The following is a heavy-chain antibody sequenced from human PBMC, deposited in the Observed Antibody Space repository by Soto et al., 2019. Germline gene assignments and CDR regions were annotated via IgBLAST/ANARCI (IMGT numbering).Heavy chain of an antibody. Sequence: EVQLVESGGGLVQPGGSLRLSCTASGFTFSSYAMHWVRQAPGKGLEYVSLISSNGGSTYHANSVKGRFTISRDNSKNTLYLQMGSLRAEDMAVYYCARGYGSGSYSNLFDYWGQGTLVTVSS. CDR2: ISSNGGST. D-gene: IGHD3-10*01. V-gene: IGHV3-64*01. CDR3: ARGYGSGSYSNLFDY. CDR1: GFTFSSYA. J-gene: IGHJ4*02.